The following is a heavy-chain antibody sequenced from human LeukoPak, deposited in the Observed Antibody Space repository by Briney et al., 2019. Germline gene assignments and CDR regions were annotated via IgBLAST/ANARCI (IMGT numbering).Heavy chain of an antibody. Sequence: GGSLRLSCAASGFTFSSYSMNWVRQAPGKGLEWVANIKQDGSEKYYVDSVKGRFTISRDNAKNSLYLQMNSLRAEDTAVYYCARDSGSYYWYFDLWGRGTLVTVSS. J-gene: IGHJ2*01. CDR3: ARDSGSYYWYFDL. V-gene: IGHV3-7*01. D-gene: IGHD1-26*01. CDR2: IKQDGSEK. CDR1: GFTFSSYS.